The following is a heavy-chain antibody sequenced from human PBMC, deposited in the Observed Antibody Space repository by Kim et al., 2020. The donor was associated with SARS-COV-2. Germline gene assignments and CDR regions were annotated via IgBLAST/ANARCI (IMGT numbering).Heavy chain of an antibody. CDR3: ATMHLRITMVRGVIPRGMDV. J-gene: IGHJ6*02. V-gene: IGHV4-34*01. Sequence: SETLSLTCAVYGGSFSGYYWSWIRQPPGKGLEWIGEINHSGSTNYNPSLKSRVTISVDTSKNQFSLKLSSVTAADTAVYYCATMHLRITMVRGVIPRGMDVWGQGTTVTVSS. CDR1: GGSFSGYY. D-gene: IGHD3-10*01. CDR2: INHSGST.